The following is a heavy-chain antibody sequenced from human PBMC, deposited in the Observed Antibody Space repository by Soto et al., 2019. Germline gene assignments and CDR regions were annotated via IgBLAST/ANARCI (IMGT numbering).Heavy chain of an antibody. CDR2: IYYSGST. V-gene: IGHV4-30-4*01. J-gene: IGHJ5*02. CDR1: GVSISSGDYY. Sequence: SETLSLTCPVSGVSISSGDYYWSWVRQPPGKGLEWIGYIYYSGSTYYNPSLKSRVTISVDTSKNQFSLKLSSVTAADTAVYYCARGYGMPDNWFDPWGQGTLVTVSS. D-gene: IGHD3-16*01. CDR3: ARGYGMPDNWFDP.